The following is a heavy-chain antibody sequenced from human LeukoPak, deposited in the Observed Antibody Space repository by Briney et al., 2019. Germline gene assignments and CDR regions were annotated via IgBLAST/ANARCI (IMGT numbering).Heavy chain of an antibody. D-gene: IGHD1-1*01. V-gene: IGHV3-48*02. CDR3: ARNPAGIGDY. CDR2: ISSGSEII. CDR1: GFTFSTYN. Sequence: GGSLSLSCVASGFTFSTYNMNWVRQAPGKGLEWVSFISSGSEIIYYADSVKGRFTVSRDNDKKSLYLQMNSLRDVDTAVYYCARNPAGIGDYLGQGTLVTVSS. J-gene: IGHJ4*02.